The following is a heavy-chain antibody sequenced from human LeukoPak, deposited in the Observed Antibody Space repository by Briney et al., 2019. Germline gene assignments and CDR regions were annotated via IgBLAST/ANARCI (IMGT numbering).Heavy chain of an antibody. CDR1: GYTLTELS. J-gene: IGHJ4*02. CDR2: FDPEDGET. Sequence: ASVKVSCKVSGYTLTELSMHWVRQAPGKGLEWMGGFDPEDGETIYAQKFQGRVTMTEDTSTDTACMELSSLRSEDTAVYYCATDRDYGGNSYFDYWGQGTLVTVSS. V-gene: IGHV1-24*01. D-gene: IGHD4-23*01. CDR3: ATDRDYGGNSYFDY.